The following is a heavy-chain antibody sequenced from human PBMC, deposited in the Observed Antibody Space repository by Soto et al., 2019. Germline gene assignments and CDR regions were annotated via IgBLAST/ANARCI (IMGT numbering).Heavy chain of an antibody. V-gene: IGHV1-46*01. D-gene: IGHD5-12*01. J-gene: IGHJ4*02. CDR1: GYTFTSYY. Sequence: ASVKVSCKASGYTFTSYYMHWVRQAPGQGLEWMGIINPSGGSTSYAQKFQGRVTMTRDTSTSTVYMELSSLRSEDTAVYYCARDSVPMYSGYDWYDYWGQGTLVTVSS. CDR3: ARDSVPMYSGYDWYDY. CDR2: INPSGGST.